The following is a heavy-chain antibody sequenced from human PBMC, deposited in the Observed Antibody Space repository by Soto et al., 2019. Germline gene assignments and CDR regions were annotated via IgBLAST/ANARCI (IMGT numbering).Heavy chain of an antibody. CDR2: MNPYSGNT. CDR1: GYTFTSYD. CDR3: ARTIYCSGKD. V-gene: IGHV1-8*01. D-gene: IGHD3-10*01. J-gene: IGHJ4*02. Sequence: QIQLVQSGTAVKKPGASVRVSCKASGYTFTSYDINWVRQATGQGLEWMGWMNPYSGNTGYAQKFQGRVTMTRNTSISTAYIALSNLVSEDTALYYCARTIYCSGKDWGQGTLVTVSS.